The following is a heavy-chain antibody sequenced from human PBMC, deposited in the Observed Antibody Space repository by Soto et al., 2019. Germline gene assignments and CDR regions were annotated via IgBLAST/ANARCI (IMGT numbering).Heavy chain of an antibody. J-gene: IGHJ5*02. V-gene: IGHV3-13*01. Sequence: PGGSLRLSCAGSGFAFSTFDIHWVRQAPGKGLEWVSGIGTLSDTFYAASAQGRFTISRQNAKNSVYLQMNSLRAGDTAFYYCARGRSFSYDSTPPPMFDPWGQGTLVTVSS. CDR1: GFAFSTFD. CDR2: IGTLSDT. CDR3: ARGRSFSYDSTPPPMFDP. D-gene: IGHD3-10*01.